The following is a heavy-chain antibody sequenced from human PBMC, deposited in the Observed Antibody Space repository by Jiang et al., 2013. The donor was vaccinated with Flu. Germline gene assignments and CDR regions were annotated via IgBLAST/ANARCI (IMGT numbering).Heavy chain of an antibody. CDR2: MSYDGSKK. CDR1: GFNFRSYD. J-gene: IGHJ4*02. Sequence: VQLVESGGGVVQPGRSLRLSCAASGFNFRSYDMSWVRQSPGKGLEWVAFMSYDGSKKYNADFVKGRFTISRDNFKNTLYLEMSSLRVEDTAVYYCARQHQATLVVFDLWGQGTLVTVSS. CDR3: ARQHQATLVVFDL. V-gene: IGHV3-33*05. D-gene: IGHD2-2*01.